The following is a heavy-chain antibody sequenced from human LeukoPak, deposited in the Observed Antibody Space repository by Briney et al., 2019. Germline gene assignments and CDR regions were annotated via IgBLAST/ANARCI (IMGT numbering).Heavy chain of an antibody. CDR1: GYTFTNYG. CDR2: ISGYNGNT. D-gene: IGHD5-12*01. V-gene: IGHV1-18*01. J-gene: IGHJ4*02. Sequence: ASVTVSFKSSGYTFTNYGIRWVRQAPGQGLAWMGWISGYNGNTNYAQKSPGRVTMTTDTSTNAAHMELRSLRSDDTAVYYCARDCGYQCLFDYWGQGTLVAGSS. CDR3: ARDCGYQCLFDY.